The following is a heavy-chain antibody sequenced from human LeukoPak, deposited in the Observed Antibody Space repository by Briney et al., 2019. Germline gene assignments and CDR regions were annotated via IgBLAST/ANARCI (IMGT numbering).Heavy chain of an antibody. CDR1: GFTFSSHG. CDR3: ARHVVAVGFDY. CDR2: ITSSSRYI. Sequence: PGGSLRLSCVASGFTFSSHGMNWVRQAPGKGLEWVSSITSSSRYIYYADSVKGRFTISRDNAKNSLYLQMNSLRAEDTAVYYCARHVVAVGFDYWGQGTLVTVSS. V-gene: IGHV3-21*01. D-gene: IGHD3-22*01. J-gene: IGHJ4*02.